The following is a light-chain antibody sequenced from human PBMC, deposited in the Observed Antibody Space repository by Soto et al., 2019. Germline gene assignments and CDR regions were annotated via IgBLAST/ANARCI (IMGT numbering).Light chain of an antibody. CDR2: EVN. Sequence: QSVLTQPPSASGSPGQSVTISCSGTRSDVGAYNYVSWYQHHPGKGPKLMVYEVNKRPSGVPDRVSGSKSGNTASLTVSGLQAEDEADYYCTSYAGGNNVFGTGTKLTVL. J-gene: IGLJ1*01. V-gene: IGLV2-8*01. CDR3: TSYAGGNNV. CDR1: RSDVGAYNY.